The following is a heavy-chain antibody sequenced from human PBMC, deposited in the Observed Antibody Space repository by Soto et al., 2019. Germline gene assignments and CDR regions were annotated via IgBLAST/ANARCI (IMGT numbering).Heavy chain of an antibody. J-gene: IGHJ5*02. Sequence: QVQLVQSGAEVKKPGASVKVSCKASGYPFTDYYLHWARQAPGQGLEWMGWINPNSGGTDYAQKFQGRVTMTRDTSISTAYMELSALKCDDTAVYYCARVMDDWNSVRFDPWGQGPLVTASS. D-gene: IGHD1-7*01. CDR2: INPNSGGT. CDR1: GYPFTDYY. V-gene: IGHV1-2*02. CDR3: ARVMDDWNSVRFDP.